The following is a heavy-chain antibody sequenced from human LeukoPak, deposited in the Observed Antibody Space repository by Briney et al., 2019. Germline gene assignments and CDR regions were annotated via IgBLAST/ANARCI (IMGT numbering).Heavy chain of an antibody. D-gene: IGHD3-3*01. CDR2: IYSSGTT. Sequence: SETLSLTCSVSGASISTTNYYWGWIRQPLGRGLEWVGSIYSSGTTYYNPSLKNRVSTSVDTSKNQFSLKLRSVTAADTAIYYCETYDFWNSHPHVYWGQGTLVTVSS. CDR1: GASISTTNYY. V-gene: IGHV4-39*01. CDR3: ETYDFWNSHPHVY. J-gene: IGHJ4*02.